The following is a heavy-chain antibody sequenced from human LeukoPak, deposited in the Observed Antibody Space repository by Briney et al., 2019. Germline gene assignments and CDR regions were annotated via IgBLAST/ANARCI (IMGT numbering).Heavy chain of an antibody. CDR2: ISPGGGPT. V-gene: IGHV3-23*01. CDR1: GFTFSSYW. CDR3: AKDGAWLRFDD. J-gene: IGHJ4*02. Sequence: GGSLRLSCAASGFTFSSYWMHWVRQAPGKGLEWVSGISPGGGPTYYADSVRGRFTISRDDSKNTLYLQMKNLRAEDTAVYYCAKDGAWLRFDDWGQGILVTVSS. D-gene: IGHD5-12*01.